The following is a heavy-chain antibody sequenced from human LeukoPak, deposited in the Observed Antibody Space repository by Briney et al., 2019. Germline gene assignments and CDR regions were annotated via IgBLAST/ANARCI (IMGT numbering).Heavy chain of an antibody. CDR3: ANSYCGGDCYLP. Sequence: GSLRLSCAASGFTFSSYAMSWVRQAPGKGLEWFSAISGSGGSTDYADSVKGRFTISRDNSKNTLYLQMNSLRVEDTAVYYCANSYCGGDCYLPWGQGTLVTVSS. D-gene: IGHD2-21*02. CDR1: GFTFSSYA. CDR2: ISGSGGST. J-gene: IGHJ5*02. V-gene: IGHV3-23*01.